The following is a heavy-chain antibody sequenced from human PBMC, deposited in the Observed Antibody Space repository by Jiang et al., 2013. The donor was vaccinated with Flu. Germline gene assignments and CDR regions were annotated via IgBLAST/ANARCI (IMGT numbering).Heavy chain of an antibody. CDR3: TRALDRITTTPPFWY. D-gene: IGHD3-22*01. J-gene: IGHJ4*02. V-gene: IGHV3-30*03. CDR2: VSYDGNYK. Sequence: VVSYDGNYKSYADSVEGRFTISRDNSKRAVYLQMNTLRVEDTAMYYCTRALDRITTTPPFWYWGQGVQVTVSS.